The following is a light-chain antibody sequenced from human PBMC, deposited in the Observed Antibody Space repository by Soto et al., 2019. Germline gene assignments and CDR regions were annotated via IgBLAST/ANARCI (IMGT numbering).Light chain of an antibody. V-gene: IGKV1-39*01. CDR1: QSIYSS. J-gene: IGKJ2*01. CDR3: QQSYSAPYT. Sequence: DIQMTQSPSSLSASVGDRVTITCRASQSIYSSLNWYHQKPGKAPKLLIYAASNLQSGVPSRFSGSGSGTDLTLSMSSLQPEDFATYYCQQSYSAPYTFGQGTKLEI. CDR2: AAS.